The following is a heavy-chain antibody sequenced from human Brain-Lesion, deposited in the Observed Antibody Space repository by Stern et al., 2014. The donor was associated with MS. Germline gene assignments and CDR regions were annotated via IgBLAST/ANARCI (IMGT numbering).Heavy chain of an antibody. CDR1: GYTFTGYY. CDR3: ARDQRGITIFGVVTDYYYLGMDV. CDR2: INPTNGGT. V-gene: IGHV1-2*02. J-gene: IGHJ6*02. Sequence: QVQLVQSGAEVKKPGASVKVSCKTSGYTFTGYYIHWVRQAPGQGLEWMAWINPTNGGTTYAQKFQGRVTMSRDTSISTAYVELSSLTSDDTAVYYCARDQRGITIFGVVTDYYYLGMDVWGQGTTVTVSS. D-gene: IGHD3-3*01.